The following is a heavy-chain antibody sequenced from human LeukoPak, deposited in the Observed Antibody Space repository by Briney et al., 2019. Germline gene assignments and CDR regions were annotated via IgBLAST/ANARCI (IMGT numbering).Heavy chain of an antibody. J-gene: IGHJ6*04. V-gene: IGHV3-30*04. CDR1: GFTFRNYA. CDR3: AELGITMIGGV. D-gene: IGHD3-10*02. CDR2: ISYDGSNK. Sequence: GGSLRLSCAASGFTFRNYAIHWVRQAPGKGLEWVSVISYDGSNKYYADSVKGRFTISRDNSKNTLSLQMNSLRAEDTAVYYCAELGITMIGGVWGKGTTVTISS.